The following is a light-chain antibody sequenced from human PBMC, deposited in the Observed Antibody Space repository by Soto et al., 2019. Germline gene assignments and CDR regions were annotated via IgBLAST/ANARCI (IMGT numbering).Light chain of an antibody. Sequence: EIVLTQSPGTLSLSPGERATLSCRASQSVSSSYLAWYQQKPGQAPRLLIYGASRRATGIPDRFSDSGSGSDFSLSISRLEPEDFAVYYCQQSSSSHPAYTFGPGTKLEIK. CDR3: QQSSSSHPAYT. J-gene: IGKJ2*01. CDR2: GAS. CDR1: QSVSSSY. V-gene: IGKV3-20*01.